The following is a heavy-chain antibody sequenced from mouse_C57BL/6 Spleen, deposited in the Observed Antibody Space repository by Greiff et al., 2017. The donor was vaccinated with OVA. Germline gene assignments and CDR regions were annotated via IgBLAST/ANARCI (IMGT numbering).Heavy chain of an antibody. CDR1: GFTFSDYG. CDR2: ISRGSSTI. CDR3: ARNGGFDY. Sequence: EVKLMESGGGLVKPGGSLKLSCAASGFTFSDYGMHWVRQAPEKGLEWVAYISRGSSTIYYADTVKGRFTISRDKAKNTLFLQMTSLRSEDTAMYYCARNGGFDYWGQGTTLTVSS. V-gene: IGHV5-17*01. J-gene: IGHJ2*01.